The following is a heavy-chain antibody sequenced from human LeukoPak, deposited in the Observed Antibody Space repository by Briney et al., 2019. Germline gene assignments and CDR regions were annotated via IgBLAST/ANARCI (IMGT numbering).Heavy chain of an antibody. Sequence: ASVKVSCKASGYTFTNYGITWVRQAPGQGLEWMGWINPNSGGTNYAQKFQGRVTMTRDTSISTAYMELSRLRSDDTAVYYCARDGEYSSSSDFDYWGQGTLVTVSS. CDR3: ARDGEYSSSSDFDY. J-gene: IGHJ4*02. D-gene: IGHD6-6*01. CDR1: GYTFTNYG. V-gene: IGHV1-2*02. CDR2: INPNSGGT.